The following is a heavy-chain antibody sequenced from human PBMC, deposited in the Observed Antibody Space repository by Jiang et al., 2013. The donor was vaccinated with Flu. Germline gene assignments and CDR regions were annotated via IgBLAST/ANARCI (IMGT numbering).Heavy chain of an antibody. CDR2: ISYDGSNK. V-gene: IGHV3-30-3*01. D-gene: IGHD3-3*01. CDR3: ARDIVRFLEWLNYGMDV. Sequence: EWVAVISYDGSNKYYADSVKGRFTISRDNSKNTLYLQMNSLRAEDTAVYYCARDIVRFLEWLNYGMDVWGQGTTVTVSS. J-gene: IGHJ6*02.